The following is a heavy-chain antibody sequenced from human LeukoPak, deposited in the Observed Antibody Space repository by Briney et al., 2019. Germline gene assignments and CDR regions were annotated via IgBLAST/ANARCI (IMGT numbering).Heavy chain of an antibody. D-gene: IGHD1-26*01. V-gene: IGHV3-9*01. J-gene: IGHJ4*02. Sequence: PGGSLRLSCAASGFTFRSYAMHWVRQAPGKGLEWVSGISWNSGSIGYADSVKGRFTISRDNAKNSLYLQMNSLRAEDTALYYCAKGPDSGSYSLWDYYFDYWGQGTLVTVSS. CDR2: ISWNSGSI. CDR3: AKGPDSGSYSLWDYYFDY. CDR1: GFTFRSYA.